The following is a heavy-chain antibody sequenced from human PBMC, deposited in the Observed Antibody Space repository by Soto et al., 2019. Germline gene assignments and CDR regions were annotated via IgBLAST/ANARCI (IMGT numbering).Heavy chain of an antibody. D-gene: IGHD3-3*02. CDR2: IRSKAYGATT. J-gene: IGHJ6*02. Sequence: SLRLSCVSSVFTFGDYTMSWFRHSPGGWLEWVSFIRSKAYGATTEYAASVKGRFTISRDDSKSIAYLQMNRLKSEDTAVYYCARDLASSDNDPSYGMEGLGQGTPVNVSS. V-gene: IGHV3-49*03. CDR3: ARDLASSDNDPSYGMEG. CDR1: VFTFGDYT.